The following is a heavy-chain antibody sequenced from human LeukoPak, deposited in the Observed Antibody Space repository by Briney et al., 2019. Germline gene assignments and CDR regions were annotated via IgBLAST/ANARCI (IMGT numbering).Heavy chain of an antibody. CDR1: GFTFSSYR. CDR2: IKQDGSEK. V-gene: IGHV3-7*01. Sequence: PGGSLRLSCAASGFTFSSYRMSWVRQAPGKGLEWVANIKQDGSEKYYVDSVKGRFTISRDNAKNSLYLQMNSLRAEDTAVYYCARDLYDRFDYWGQGTLVTVSS. J-gene: IGHJ4*02. CDR3: ARDLYDRFDY. D-gene: IGHD5/OR15-5a*01.